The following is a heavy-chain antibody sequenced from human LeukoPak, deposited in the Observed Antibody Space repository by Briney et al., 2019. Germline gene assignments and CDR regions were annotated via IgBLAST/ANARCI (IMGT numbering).Heavy chain of an antibody. J-gene: IGHJ4*02. D-gene: IGHD6-6*01. V-gene: IGHV3-33*06. CDR1: GFTFSSYG. Sequence: GGSLRLSCAASGFTFSSYGMHWVRQAPGKGLEWVAVIWYDGSNKYYAASVKGRFTISRANSKNTLYLQMNSLRAGDTAVYYCAKDPFEYSSSSYYFDYWGQGTLVTVSS. CDR3: AKDPFEYSSSSYYFDY. CDR2: IWYDGSNK.